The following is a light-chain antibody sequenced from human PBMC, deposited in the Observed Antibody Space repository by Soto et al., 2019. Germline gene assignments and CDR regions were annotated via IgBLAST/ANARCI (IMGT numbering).Light chain of an antibody. J-gene: IGKJ3*01. CDR3: QQYGSSPFT. CDR2: GAS. CDR1: QSVSSSY. Sequence: EIVLTQSPGTLSLSPGERATLSCRASQSVSSSYLAWYQQKPGQTPRLLFYGASSRATGIPDSFSGSRSGTDFTLTISSLETEDFAVYYCQQYGSSPFTFGPGTKVDIK. V-gene: IGKV3-20*01.